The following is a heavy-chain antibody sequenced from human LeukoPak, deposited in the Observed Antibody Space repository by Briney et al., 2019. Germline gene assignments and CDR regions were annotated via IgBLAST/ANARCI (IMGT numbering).Heavy chain of an antibody. D-gene: IGHD3-16*01. CDR2: ISPDGSST. J-gene: IGHJ4*02. V-gene: IGHV3-74*01. CDR1: GFIFSDYW. Sequence: GGSLRLSCTASGFIFSDYWMHWVRQAPGKGLVWVSRISPDGSSTNYADSVKGRFTISRNTAKNTPYLQLKSLRVEDTAVYYCARGGISKRNSMASWGGGTLVPVSS. CDR3: ARGGISKRNSMAS.